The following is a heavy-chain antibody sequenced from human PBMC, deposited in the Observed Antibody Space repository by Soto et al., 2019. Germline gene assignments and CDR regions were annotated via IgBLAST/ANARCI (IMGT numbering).Heavy chain of an antibody. J-gene: IGHJ4*02. CDR2: IYYSVST. V-gene: IGHV4-59*01. CDR3: ASTAVAAFFDY. D-gene: IGHD6-19*01. CDR1: GGSISSYY. Sequence: QVQLQESGPGLVKPSETLSLTCTVSGGSISSYYWIWIRQPPGKGLEWICYIYYSVSTNYHPSINSRVTISVDTSKNQFSLKLSSVTAADTAVYYCASTAVAAFFDYWGQGTLVTVSS.